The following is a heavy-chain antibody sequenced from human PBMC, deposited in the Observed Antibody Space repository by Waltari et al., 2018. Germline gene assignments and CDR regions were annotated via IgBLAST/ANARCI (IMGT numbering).Heavy chain of an antibody. Sequence: EVQLLESGGGLVKPGGTLRLSCAASGVTFSSDSMNWVRQAPGKGLEWVSAISSSSSYIYCADSVNGRFTNSRDNAKNSLYLQMNSLGAEDTAVYYCARDGFRSGDGYDYWGQGTLVTVSS. J-gene: IGHJ4*02. CDR3: ARDGFRSGDGYDY. V-gene: IGHV3-21*01. CDR2: ISSSSSYI. CDR1: GVTFSSDS. D-gene: IGHD3-16*01.